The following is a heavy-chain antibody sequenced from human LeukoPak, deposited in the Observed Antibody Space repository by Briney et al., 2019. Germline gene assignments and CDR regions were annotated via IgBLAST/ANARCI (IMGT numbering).Heavy chain of an antibody. D-gene: IGHD3-10*02. CDR3: AELGITMIGGV. J-gene: IGHJ6*04. Sequence: GGSLRLSCAASGFTFSSYSMNWVRQAPGKGLEWVSSISTSSSYIYYAHSVKGRFTISRDNAKNSLYLQMNSLRAEDTAVYYCAELGITMIGGVWGKGTTVTISS. CDR1: GFTFSSYS. CDR2: ISTSSSYI. V-gene: IGHV3-21*01.